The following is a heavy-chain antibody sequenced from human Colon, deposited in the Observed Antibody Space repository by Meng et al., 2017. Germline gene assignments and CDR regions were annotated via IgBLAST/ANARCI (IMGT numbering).Heavy chain of an antibody. V-gene: IGHV3-21*01. Sequence: GESLKISCAASGFTFSSYSMNWVRQAPGKGLEWVSSISSSSSYIYYADSVKGRFTISRDNAKNSLNLQMNNLRAGDTAVYYCARSITMVCGSALGFDYWGQRTLVTVSS. J-gene: IGHJ4*02. D-gene: IGHD3-10*01. CDR1: GFTFSSYS. CDR2: ISSSSSYI. CDR3: ARSITMVCGSALGFDY.